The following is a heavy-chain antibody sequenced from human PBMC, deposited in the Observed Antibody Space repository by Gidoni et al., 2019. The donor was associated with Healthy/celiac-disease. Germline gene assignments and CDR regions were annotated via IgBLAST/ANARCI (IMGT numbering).Heavy chain of an antibody. V-gene: IGHV1-46*01. Sequence: QVQLVQSGAEVKKPGASVKVSCKASGYTFTSYYMHWVRQAPGQGLEWMGIINPSGGSTSYAQKFQGRVTMTRDTSTSTVYMELSSLRSEDTAVYYCAREGATTYYDYGMDVWGQGTTVTVSS. CDR1: GYTFTSYY. D-gene: IGHD1-26*01. CDR3: AREGATTYYDYGMDV. J-gene: IGHJ6*02. CDR2: INPSGGST.